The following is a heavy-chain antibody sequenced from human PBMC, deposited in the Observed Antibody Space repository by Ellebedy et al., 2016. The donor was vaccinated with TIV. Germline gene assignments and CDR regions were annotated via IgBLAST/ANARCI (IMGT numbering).Heavy chain of an antibody. CDR1: GFTFRNAW. CDR3: NTQVDLPDDY. D-gene: IGHD2-15*01. V-gene: IGHV3-15*01. J-gene: IGHJ4*02. Sequence: GESLKISCVASGFTFRNAWMSWVRLAPGKGLEWVGRIKSRVDGGTTKNAAPVKGRFIISRDDSKNTLYLQMNSLRTEDTAIYYCNTQVDLPDDYWGQGTLVTVSS. CDR2: IKSRVDGGTT.